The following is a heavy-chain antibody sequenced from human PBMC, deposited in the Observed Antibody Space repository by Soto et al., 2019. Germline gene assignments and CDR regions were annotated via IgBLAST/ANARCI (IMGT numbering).Heavy chain of an antibody. CDR1: GGSISSNY. D-gene: IGHD6-13*01. CDR2: VYNSGST. Sequence: QVQLQESGPGLVKASESLSLTCTVSGGSISSNYWTWIRQPPGKGQEWIGYVYNSGSTNYNPSLKSRVTISEDTSKSQFSLKVNSMTAADTAVYYCARYRREAVAGYTLDNWGQGILVTVSS. V-gene: IGHV4-59*01. CDR3: ARYRREAVAGYTLDN. J-gene: IGHJ4*02.